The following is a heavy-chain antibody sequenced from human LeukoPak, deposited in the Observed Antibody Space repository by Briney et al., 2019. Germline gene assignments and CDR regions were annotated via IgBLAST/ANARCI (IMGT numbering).Heavy chain of an antibody. CDR2: INHSGSA. D-gene: IGHD6-13*01. CDR1: GGSFSGYY. V-gene: IGHV4-34*01. CDR3: ARDPSNWLSDAAFDI. Sequence: SETLSFTCAVYGGSFSGYYWSWIRQPPGKGVEWIGEINHSGSANYKPSLKSRVTISVDTSKNQFSLKLSSVTAADTAVYYCARDPSNWLSDAAFDIWGQGTMVSVSS. J-gene: IGHJ3*02.